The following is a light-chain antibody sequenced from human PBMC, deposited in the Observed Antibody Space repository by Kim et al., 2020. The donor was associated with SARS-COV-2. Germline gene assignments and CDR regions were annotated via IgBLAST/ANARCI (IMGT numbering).Light chain of an antibody. Sequence: LSASVGDRVTITCRASQSISRLLARYQQKPGKAPKVLISKASTLETGVPSRFSGSGSGTEFTLTISSLQPDDFATYYCQQYKSLYTFGQGTKLEI. CDR2: KAS. V-gene: IGKV1-5*03. CDR3: QQYKSLYT. CDR1: QSISRL. J-gene: IGKJ2*01.